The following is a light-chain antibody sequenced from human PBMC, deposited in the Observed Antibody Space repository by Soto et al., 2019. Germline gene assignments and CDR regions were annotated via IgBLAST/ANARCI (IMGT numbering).Light chain of an antibody. CDR2: DVS. J-gene: IGLJ1*01. CDR1: ISDVGNYNL. Sequence: QSALTQPASVSGSPGESISISCTGTISDVGNYNLVSWYQQHPGKAPKLMIYDVSKRPSGASNRFSGSKSGNTASLTISGLQADDEADYYCCSYAGDSYVFGPGTKVTVL. V-gene: IGLV2-23*02. CDR3: CSYAGDSYV.